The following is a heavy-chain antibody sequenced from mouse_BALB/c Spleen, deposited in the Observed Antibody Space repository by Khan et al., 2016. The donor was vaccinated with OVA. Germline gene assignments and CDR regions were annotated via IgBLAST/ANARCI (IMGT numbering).Heavy chain of an antibody. CDR2: VSYSGNT. CDR3: ARIYGGDFDY. CDR1: GFSITSDYA. Sequence: VQLQQSGPGLVKPSQSLSLTCTVTGFSITSDYAWNWIRQFPGNRLEWMGFVSYSGNTNYNPSLRSRFSITRDTSKNQFFLQLNSLTSEDTATYYCARIYGGDFDYWGQGTTLTVSS. J-gene: IGHJ2*01. V-gene: IGHV3-2*02. D-gene: IGHD1-1*01.